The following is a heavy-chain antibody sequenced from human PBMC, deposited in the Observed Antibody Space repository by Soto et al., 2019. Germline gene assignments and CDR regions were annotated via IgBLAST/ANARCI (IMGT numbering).Heavy chain of an antibody. J-gene: IGHJ4*02. D-gene: IGHD6-19*01. Sequence: EVQLLESGGGLVQPGGSLRLSCAASGFTFSSYAMSWVRQAPGKGLEWVSAISGSGGSTYYADSVKGRFTISRDNSKNTLDLQMNSLRAEDMAVYYCAKPGIAVAGVDYWGQGTLVTVSS. CDR1: GFTFSSYA. CDR2: ISGSGGST. V-gene: IGHV3-23*01. CDR3: AKPGIAVAGVDY.